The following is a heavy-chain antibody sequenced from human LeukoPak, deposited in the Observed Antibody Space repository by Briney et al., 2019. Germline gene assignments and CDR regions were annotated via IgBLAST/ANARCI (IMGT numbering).Heavy chain of an antibody. CDR1: GGSISSGSYY. J-gene: IGHJ4*02. V-gene: IGHV4-61*02. CDR3: ARWRAAAAFDY. D-gene: IGHD6-13*01. Sequence: SQTLSLTCTVSGGSISSGSYYWSWIRQPAGKGLEWIGRIYTSGSTNYNPSLKSRVTISVDTSKNQFSLKLSSVTAADTAVYYCARWRAAAAFDYWGQGTLVTVSS. CDR2: IYTSGST.